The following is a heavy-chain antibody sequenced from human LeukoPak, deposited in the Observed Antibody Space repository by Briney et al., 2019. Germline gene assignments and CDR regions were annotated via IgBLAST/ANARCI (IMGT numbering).Heavy chain of an antibody. D-gene: IGHD6-13*01. J-gene: IGHJ5*02. Sequence: SETLSLTCTVSGGSISSYSWSWIRQPPGKGLECIGYIYYSGATNYNPSLKSRVTMSVDMSKNQFSLKLSSVTAADTAVYYCARRSSSWKNWFDPWGQGTLVTVSS. CDR3: ARRSSSWKNWFDP. CDR2: IYYSGAT. CDR1: GGSISSYS. V-gene: IGHV4-59*01.